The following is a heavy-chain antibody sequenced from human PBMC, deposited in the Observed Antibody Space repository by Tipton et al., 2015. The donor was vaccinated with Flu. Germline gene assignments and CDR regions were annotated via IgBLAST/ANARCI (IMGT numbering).Heavy chain of an antibody. V-gene: IGHV4-39*07. CDR3: ACRGSCYH. CDR1: GGSIRSSSYY. J-gene: IGHJ4*02. D-gene: IGHD1-26*01. Sequence: LRLSCTVSGGSIRSSSYYWGWIRQPPGKGPEWIGSMLYGGSTYYNPSLESRVTMSVDTSKNQFSLKLSSVTAADTAVYYCACRGSCYHWGQGTLVTVSS. CDR2: MLYGGST.